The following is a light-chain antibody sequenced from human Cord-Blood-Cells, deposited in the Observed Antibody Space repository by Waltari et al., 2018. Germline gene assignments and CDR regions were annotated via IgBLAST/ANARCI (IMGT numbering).Light chain of an antibody. CDR1: QSVSSSY. Sequence: EIVLTQSPGTLSMSPGERATLPCRASQSVSSSYLAWYQQKPGQAPRLLLYGASSRATGIPDRFSGSGSGTDFTLTISRLEPEDFAVYYCQQYGSSPHTFGQGTKLEIK. J-gene: IGKJ2*01. V-gene: IGKV3-20*01. CDR2: GAS. CDR3: QQYGSSPHT.